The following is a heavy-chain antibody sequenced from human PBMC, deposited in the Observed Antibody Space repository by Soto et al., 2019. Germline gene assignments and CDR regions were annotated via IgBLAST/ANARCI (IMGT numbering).Heavy chain of an antibody. Sequence: PGGSLRLSCAASGFTFSSYSMNWVRQAPGKGLEWVSYISSSSSTIYYADSVKGRFTISRDNAKNSLYLQMNSLRDEDTAVYYCARDVEYGSSWYFNYYGMDVWGQGTTVTVSS. CDR2: ISSSSSTI. J-gene: IGHJ6*02. D-gene: IGHD6-13*01. CDR3: ARDVEYGSSWYFNYYGMDV. CDR1: GFTFSSYS. V-gene: IGHV3-48*02.